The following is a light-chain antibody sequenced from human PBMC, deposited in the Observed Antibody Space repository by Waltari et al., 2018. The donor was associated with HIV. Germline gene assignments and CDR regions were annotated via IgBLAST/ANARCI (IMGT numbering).Light chain of an antibody. CDR3: CSYAGSNTYL. V-gene: IGLV2-23*02. Sequence: QSALTQPASVSGFPGQSITISCTGSSSDVGSYNYVSWYQQHPGKAPKLLIYDVSKRPSGVSNRVSGSKAGNTASLTISGLQAEDEADYYCCSYAGSNTYLFGTGTEVTVL. CDR1: SSDVGSYNY. CDR2: DVS. J-gene: IGLJ1*01.